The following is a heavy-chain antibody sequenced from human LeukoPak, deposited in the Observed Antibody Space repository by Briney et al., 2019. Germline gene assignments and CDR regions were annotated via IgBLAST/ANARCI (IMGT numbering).Heavy chain of an antibody. CDR3: ARVQEWLATDFDY. CDR2: VYHSGST. CDR1: GYSISSGYY. V-gene: IGHV4-38-2*01. J-gene: IGHJ4*02. Sequence: SETLSLTCAVSGYSISSGYYWGWIRQPPGKGLEWIGSVYHSGSTYYNPSLKSRVTISVDTSKNQFSLKLSSVTAADTAVYYCARVQEWLATDFDYWGQGTLVTVSS. D-gene: IGHD6-19*01.